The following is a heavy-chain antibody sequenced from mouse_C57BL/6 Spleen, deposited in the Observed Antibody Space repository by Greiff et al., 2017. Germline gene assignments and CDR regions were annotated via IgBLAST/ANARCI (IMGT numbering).Heavy chain of an antibody. CDR2: INPGSGGT. D-gene: IGHD1-1*01. J-gene: IGHJ2*01. V-gene: IGHV1-53*01. CDR1: GYTFTNYW. Sequence: VQLQQPGAELVKPGASVKLSCKASGYTFTNYWMHWVKQRPGQGLEWIGNINPGSGGTNYNEKFKSKATLTVDKSSSTAYMQRSSLTSEDSAVYYCARDYGSSYVEGYWGQGTTLTVAT. CDR3: ARDYGSSYVEGY.